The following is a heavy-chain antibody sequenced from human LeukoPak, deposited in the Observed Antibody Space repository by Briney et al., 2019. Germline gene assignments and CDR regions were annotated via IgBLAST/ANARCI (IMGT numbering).Heavy chain of an antibody. D-gene: IGHD2-8*02. CDR2: INSDGSTT. CDR3: AREFRVLPDI. V-gene: IGHV3-74*01. CDR1: GFTFSSYW. J-gene: IGHJ3*02. Sequence: AGGSLRLSCAASGFTFSSYWMHWVRQAPGEGLVWVSRINSDGSTTNYADSVKGRFTISRDNAKDTLYLQMNSLRDEGTAVYYCAREFRVLPDIWGQGTMVTVSS.